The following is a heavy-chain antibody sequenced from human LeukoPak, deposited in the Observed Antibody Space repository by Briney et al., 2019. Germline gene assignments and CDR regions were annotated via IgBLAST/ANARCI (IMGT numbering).Heavy chain of an antibody. V-gene: IGHV3-7*03. CDR2: VQQEGSEK. D-gene: IGHD1-7*01. CDR1: GFTFNSYW. J-gene: IGHJ4*02. CDR3: AKRTGVTELHFDH. Sequence: GGSLRLSCAASGFTFNSYWMSWVRQAPGKGLEWVANVQQEGSEKYYLDSVKGRFTISRDNAKNSVYLQMNSLRAEDTAVYYCAKRTGVTELHFDHWGQGTLVTVSS.